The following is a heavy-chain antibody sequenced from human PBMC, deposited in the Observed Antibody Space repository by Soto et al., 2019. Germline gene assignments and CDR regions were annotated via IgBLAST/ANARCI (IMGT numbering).Heavy chain of an antibody. CDR1: GFTVSSNY. CDR2: ISNSSSII. D-gene: IGHD2-15*01. CDR3: AHRVDYRGSWNTGYFDY. J-gene: IGHJ4*02. Sequence: PGGSLRLSCAASGFTVSSNYMSWVRQAPGKGLEWVSYISNSSSIIYYADSLKSRLTITRDTSKNQVVLTMTDMDPVDTATYYCAHRVDYRGSWNTGYFDYWGQGTLVTVSS. V-gene: IGHV3-11*01.